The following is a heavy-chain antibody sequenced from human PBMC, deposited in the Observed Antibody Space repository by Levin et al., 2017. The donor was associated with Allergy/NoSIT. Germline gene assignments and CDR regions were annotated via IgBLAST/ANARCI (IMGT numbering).Heavy chain of an antibody. CDR3: ARQGGVYDTLSGHSPDAFDI. Sequence: GGSLRLSCQGSGYIFSNYWIAWVRQMPGKGLEFMGLIYPGDSDTRYSPSFQGQVTLSGDKSISTVYLQRSSLKASDTAMYYCARQGGVYDTLSGHSPDAFDIWGQGTMVTVSS. CDR1: GYIFSNYW. J-gene: IGHJ3*02. CDR2: IYPGDSDT. D-gene: IGHD3-9*01. V-gene: IGHV5-51*01.